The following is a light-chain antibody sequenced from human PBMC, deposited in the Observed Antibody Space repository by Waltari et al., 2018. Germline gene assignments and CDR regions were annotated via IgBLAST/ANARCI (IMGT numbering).Light chain of an antibody. V-gene: IGLV2-8*01. CDR1: TSDVGGYNY. Sequence: QSAPTQPPSASGSPGQSVTIPCTGTTSDVGGYNYVSWYQHHPGKAPKLIISEVTKRPSGVPDRFSGSKSGNTASLTVSGLQAEDEADYYCSSYAHSNTVVFGGGTRLTVL. J-gene: IGLJ2*01. CDR3: SSYAHSNTVV. CDR2: EVT.